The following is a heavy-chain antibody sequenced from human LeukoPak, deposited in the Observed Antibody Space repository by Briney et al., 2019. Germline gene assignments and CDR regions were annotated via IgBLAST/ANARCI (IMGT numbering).Heavy chain of an antibody. CDR1: GYTFTGYY. D-gene: IGHD3-22*01. CDR3: ARGRYYYDSSGYYFGS. J-gene: IGHJ4*02. CDR2: INPNSGGT. V-gene: IGHV1-2*02. Sequence: GASVKVSCKASGYTFTGYYMHWVRQAPGQGLEWMGWINPNSGGTNYAQKFQGRVTMTRDTSISTAYMELSRLRSDDTAVYYCARGRYYYDSSGYYFGSWGQGTLVTVSS.